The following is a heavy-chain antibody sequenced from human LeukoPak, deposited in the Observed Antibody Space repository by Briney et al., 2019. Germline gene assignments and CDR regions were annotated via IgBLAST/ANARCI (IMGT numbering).Heavy chain of an antibody. CDR2: ISLSTTSI. V-gene: IGHV3-48*01. Sequence: PGGSLRLSCAASGFTFSSYNMNWVRQAPGKGPEWISYISLSTTSIYYADSVKGRFTISRDNAKNSLYLQMNSLRAEDTAVYYCAREPTYSSSWYTTCDFWGQGTLVTVSS. CDR3: AREPTYSSSWYTTCDF. CDR1: GFTFSSYN. J-gene: IGHJ4*02. D-gene: IGHD6-13*01.